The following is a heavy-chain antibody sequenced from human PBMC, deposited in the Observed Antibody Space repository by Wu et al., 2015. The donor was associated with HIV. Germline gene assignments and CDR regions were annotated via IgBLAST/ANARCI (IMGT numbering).Heavy chain of an antibody. D-gene: IGHD5-24*01. Sequence: QVQLVQSGAEVKEPGSSVKVSCKASGGTFSSYAISWVRQAPGQGLEWMGGIIPIFGTANYAQKFQGRVTITTDESTSTAYMELSSLRSEDTAVYYCARDRAQVPEGDGYNFGTYVGDAFDIWGQGTSGHRLF. CDR1: GGTFSSYA. J-gene: IGHJ3*02. CDR3: ARDRAQVPEGDGYNFGTYVGDAFDI. CDR2: IIPIFGTA. V-gene: IGHV1-69*05.